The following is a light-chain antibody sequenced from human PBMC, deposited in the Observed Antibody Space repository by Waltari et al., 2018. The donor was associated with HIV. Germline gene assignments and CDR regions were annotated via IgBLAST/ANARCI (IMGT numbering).Light chain of an antibody. J-gene: IGLJ3*02. Sequence: QSALTQPASVSGSPGQSITISCTGTSSAVAGNNHVPWYQQHPGKAPKLMIYDVSNRPSGVSNRFSGSKSGNTASLTISGLQAEDEADYYCSSYTSSSTLEVFGGGTKLTVL. CDR1: SSAVAGNNH. CDR2: DVS. CDR3: SSYTSSSTLEV. V-gene: IGLV2-14*01.